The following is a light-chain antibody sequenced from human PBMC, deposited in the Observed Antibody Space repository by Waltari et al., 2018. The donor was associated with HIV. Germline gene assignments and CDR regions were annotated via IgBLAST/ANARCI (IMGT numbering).Light chain of an antibody. CDR3: TSYIGSAIPV. CDR2: EVV. CDR1: DTDHYD. Sequence: QSALTQPASVSGSPGQSITISCTGTDTDHYDVSCDQPRPGEAPKVIIFEVVNRPSGVYNRYSGSRSGNTASLTSSGLLAEDEADYFCTSYIGSAIPVFGGGTKVTVL. V-gene: IGLV2-14*01. J-gene: IGLJ2*01.